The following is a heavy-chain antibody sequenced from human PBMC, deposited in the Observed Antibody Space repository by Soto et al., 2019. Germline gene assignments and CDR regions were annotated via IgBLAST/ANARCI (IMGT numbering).Heavy chain of an antibody. CDR2: INPNIGET. CDR3: ARAYSSSWYFYV. D-gene: IGHD6-13*01. Sequence: ASVKVSCKASGYTFTGYYMHWMRQAPGQGLEWMGWINPNIGETDYAQKFQGRVTMTTDISTSTAYMELSSLRSEDTAVYYCARAYSSSWYFYVWGQGTLVTVSS. CDR1: GYTFTGYY. J-gene: IGHJ4*02. V-gene: IGHV1-2*02.